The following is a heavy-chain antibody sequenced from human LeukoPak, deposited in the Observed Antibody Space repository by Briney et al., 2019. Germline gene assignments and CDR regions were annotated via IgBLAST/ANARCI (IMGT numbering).Heavy chain of an antibody. CDR1: GGTISSGDYY. Sequence: SETLSLTCTVSGGTISSGDYYWSWIRQPPGKGLEWIGYIYYSGSTYYNPSLKSRVSISVDTSNNQSSLRLSSVTAADTAVYYCARAGLLLTIFYYWGQGTLVTVSS. CDR2: IYYSGST. V-gene: IGHV4-30-4*01. J-gene: IGHJ4*02. CDR3: ARAGLLLTIFYY. D-gene: IGHD3-3*01.